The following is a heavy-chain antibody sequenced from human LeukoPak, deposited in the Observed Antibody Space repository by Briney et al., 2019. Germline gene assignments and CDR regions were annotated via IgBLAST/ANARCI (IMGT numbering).Heavy chain of an antibody. CDR1: GFTFSSYA. J-gene: IGHJ3*02. D-gene: IGHD3-3*01. CDR3: AKDGGFVLRFLEWLLFPRPFADDAFDI. Sequence: GGSLRLSCAASGFTFSSYAMSWVRQAPGKGLEWVSAISGSGGSTYYADSVKGRFTISRDNSKNTLYLQMNSLRAEDTAVYYCAKDGGFVLRFLEWLLFPRPFADDAFDIWGQGTMVTVSS. CDR2: ISGSGGST. V-gene: IGHV3-23*01.